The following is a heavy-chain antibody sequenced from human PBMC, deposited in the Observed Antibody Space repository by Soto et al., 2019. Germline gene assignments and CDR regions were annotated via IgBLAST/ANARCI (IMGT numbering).Heavy chain of an antibody. V-gene: IGHV3-30-3*01. CDR1: GFRLRGYA. J-gene: IGHJ5*02. CDR3: ARVGYCINNVCPGGGLDP. Sequence: QVHLVESGGGVVQPGRSLRLSCAASGFRLRGYAMHWVRQAPGKGLEWVALISWDGSKSYHADSVKDRFTISRDDSKNTLYLQVNSLRAEDTAVYYCARVGYCINNVCPGGGLDPWGQGTLVTVSS. CDR2: ISWDGSKS. D-gene: IGHD2-8*01.